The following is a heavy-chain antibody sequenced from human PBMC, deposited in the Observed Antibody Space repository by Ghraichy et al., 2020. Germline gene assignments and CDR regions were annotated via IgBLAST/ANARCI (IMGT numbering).Heavy chain of an antibody. Sequence: GGSLRLSCAASGFTFSNAWMHWVRQAPGKGLEWVGRVKSRTDGGTTAYAAPVKGRFSISRDDSKNTVYLQMNRLKTEDTAVYFCTTILIFQIPIYYGMDVWGQGAAVTVSS. J-gene: IGHJ6*02. CDR2: VKSRTDGGTT. CDR3: TTILIFQIPIYYGMDV. CDR1: GFTFSNAW. V-gene: IGHV3-15*07.